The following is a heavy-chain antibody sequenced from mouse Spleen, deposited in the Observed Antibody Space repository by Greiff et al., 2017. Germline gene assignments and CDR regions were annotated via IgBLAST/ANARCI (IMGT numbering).Heavy chain of an antibody. V-gene: IGHV1-54*01. CDR3: ARSTTVVEGYFDV. D-gene: IGHD1-1*01. Sequence: VKLMESGAELVRPGTSVKVSCKASGYAFTNYLIEWVKQRPGQGLEWIGVINPGSGGTNYNEKFKGKATLTADKSSSTAYMQLSSLTSEDSAVYFCARSTTVVEGYFDVWGAGTTVTVSS. J-gene: IGHJ1*01. CDR1: GYAFTNYL. CDR2: INPGSGGT.